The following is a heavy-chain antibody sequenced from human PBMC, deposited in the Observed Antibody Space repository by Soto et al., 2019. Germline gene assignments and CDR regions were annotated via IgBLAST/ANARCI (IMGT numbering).Heavy chain of an antibody. D-gene: IGHD2-2*01. CDR1: GYSFTSYW. J-gene: IGHJ6*02. V-gene: IGHV5-10-1*01. CDR3: ASSPRGYCSSTSYRDLGNYNGMDV. Sequence: GESLKISCKGSGYSFTSYWISWVRQMPGKGLEWMGRIDPSDSYTNYSPSFQGHVTISADKSISTAYLQWSSLKASDTAMYYCASSPRGYCSSTSYRDLGNYNGMDVWGQGTTVTVAS. CDR2: IDPSDSYT.